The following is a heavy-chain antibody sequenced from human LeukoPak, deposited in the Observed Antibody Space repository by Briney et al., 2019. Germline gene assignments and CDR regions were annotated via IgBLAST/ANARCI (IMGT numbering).Heavy chain of an antibody. CDR2: ITLDGSDS. CDR3: TTENWYVFEN. CDR1: GFPFSSYW. D-gene: IGHD1-1*01. Sequence: GGSLRLSCAASGFPFSSYWMAWVRQAPGKGLEWVATITLDGSDSYYVDSVKGRFTVSRDNAKNSLFLQMNSLRVEDTAVFYCTTENWYVFENWGQGSLVTVSS. V-gene: IGHV3-7*04. J-gene: IGHJ4*02.